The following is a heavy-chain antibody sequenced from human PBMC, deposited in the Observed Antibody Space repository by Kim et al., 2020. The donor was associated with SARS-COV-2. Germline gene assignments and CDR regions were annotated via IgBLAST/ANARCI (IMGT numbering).Heavy chain of an antibody. CDR2: IWYDGSNK. CDR3: AKARGEDYYYYYGMDV. V-gene: IGHV3-33*06. Sequence: GGSLRLSCAASGFTFSSYGMHWVRQAPGKGLEWVAVIWYDGSNKYYADSVKGRFTISRDNSKNTLYLQMNSLRAEDTAVYYCAKARGEDYYYYYGMDVWGQGTTVTVSS. D-gene: IGHD3-16*01. CDR1: GFTFSSYG. J-gene: IGHJ6*02.